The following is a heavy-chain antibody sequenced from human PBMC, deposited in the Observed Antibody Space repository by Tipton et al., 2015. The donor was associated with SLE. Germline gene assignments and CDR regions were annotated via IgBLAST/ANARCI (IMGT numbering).Heavy chain of an antibody. CDR3: ARGVSGSYFEDFDY. Sequence: SLRLSCAASGFTFSSYGMHWVRQAPGKGLEWVAVISYDGSNKYYADSVKGRFTISRDNAKNSLYLQMNSLRAEDTALYYCARGVSGSYFEDFDYWGQGTLVTVSS. CDR1: GFTFSSYG. V-gene: IGHV3-30*03. CDR2: ISYDGSNK. D-gene: IGHD1-26*01. J-gene: IGHJ4*02.